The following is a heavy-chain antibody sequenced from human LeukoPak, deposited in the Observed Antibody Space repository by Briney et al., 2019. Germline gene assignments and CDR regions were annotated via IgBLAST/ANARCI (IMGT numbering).Heavy chain of an antibody. V-gene: IGHV1-18*01. J-gene: IGHJ4*02. CDR1: GYTFTSYG. CDR2: INAYNGNR. D-gene: IGHD3-9*01. CDR3: AKDQAATNTQVRFCLD. Sequence: ASVKVSCKASGYTFTSYGISWVRQAPGQGLEWMGWINAYNGNRNYAQKLQSRVTMTTDTSTSTTYMDLRSLRSDATAVYYCAKDQAATNTQVRFCLDWGQGTLVTVSS.